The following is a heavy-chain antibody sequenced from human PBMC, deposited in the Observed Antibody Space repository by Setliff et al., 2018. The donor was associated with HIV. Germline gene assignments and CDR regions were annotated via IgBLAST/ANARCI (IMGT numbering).Heavy chain of an antibody. Sequence: SETLSLTCNVSGVSITSYYWTWIRQAPGKGLEWIGEIYHSGTTNYNPSLKSRVTISVDTSKNQFSLKLSSVTAEDTAVYYCAREYHVAPAGTKLANYFDLWGQGTLVTVSS. V-gene: IGHV4-59*01. CDR2: IYHSGTT. CDR3: AREYHVAPAGTKLANYFDL. CDR1: GVSITSYY. D-gene: IGHD3-10*02. J-gene: IGHJ4*02.